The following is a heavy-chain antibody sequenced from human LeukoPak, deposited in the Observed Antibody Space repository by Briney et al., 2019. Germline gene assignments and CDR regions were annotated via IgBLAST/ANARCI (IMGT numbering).Heavy chain of an antibody. D-gene: IGHD3-22*01. CDR3: AKDEARYYYDSSADDAFDI. V-gene: IGHV3-72*01. CDR2: SRNKANSYST. CDR1: GFIFSDHY. J-gene: IGHJ3*02. Sequence: GGSLRLSCAASGFIFSDHYMDWVRQAPGKGLEWVARSRNKANSYSTVYAASVQGRFTISRDESKNSLYLQMNSLRAEDTAVYYCAKDEARYYYDSSADDAFDIWGQGTMVTVSS.